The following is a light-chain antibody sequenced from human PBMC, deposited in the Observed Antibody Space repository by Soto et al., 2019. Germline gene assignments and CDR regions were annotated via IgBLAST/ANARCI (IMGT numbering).Light chain of an antibody. V-gene: IGKV4-1*01. Sequence: DIVMTQSPDSLAVSLGERATINCKSSQSVLYSSNNKNYLAWYQQKPGQPPKLLIYCASTRESVVPDRFSGSGSGTDFTLTISRLQAEDVAVYYCQQYYSTPFTFGQGTKLEIK. CDR1: QSVLYSSNNKNY. J-gene: IGKJ2*01. CDR2: CAS. CDR3: QQYYSTPFT.